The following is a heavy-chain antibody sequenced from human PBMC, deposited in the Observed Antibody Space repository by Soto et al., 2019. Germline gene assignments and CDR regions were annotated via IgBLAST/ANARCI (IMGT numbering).Heavy chain of an antibody. CDR2: ISYDGSNK. J-gene: IGHJ6*02. V-gene: IGHV3-30*18. Sequence: PGGSLRLYSVSSGLPFTTYWMTWVRQAPGKGLEWVAVISYDGSNKYYADSVKGRFTISRDNSKNTLYLQMNSLRAEDTAVYYCAKVSIAARYYYYYGMDVWGQGTTVTVAS. CDR1: GLPFTTYW. D-gene: IGHD6-6*01. CDR3: AKVSIAARYYYYYGMDV.